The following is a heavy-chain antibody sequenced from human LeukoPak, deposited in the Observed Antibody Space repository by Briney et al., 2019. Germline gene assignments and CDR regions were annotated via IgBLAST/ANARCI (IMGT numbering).Heavy chain of an antibody. CDR3: ASETMVRGAYYMDV. D-gene: IGHD3-10*01. CDR2: IYTSGST. J-gene: IGHJ6*03. Sequence: SETLSLTCTVSGGSISSYYWSWVRQPAGKGLEGIGRIYTSGSTNYNPSLKSRVTMSVDTSKNQFSLKLSSVTAADTAVYYCASETMVRGAYYMDVWGKGTTVTVSS. CDR1: GGSISSYY. V-gene: IGHV4-4*07.